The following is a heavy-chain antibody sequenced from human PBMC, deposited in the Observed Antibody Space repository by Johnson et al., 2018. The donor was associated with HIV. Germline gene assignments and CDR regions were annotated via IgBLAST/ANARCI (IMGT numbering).Heavy chain of an antibody. Sequence: QEQLVETGGGLIQPGGSLRLSCAASGFTVSSNYMSWVRQAPGKGLEWVAVISYAGSNQYYADSVKGRFTISRDNSKNTLYLQMNSLKAKDTAGYYWVRWGYSSSPLDAFDIWGQGTMVTVSS. CDR1: GFTVSSNY. D-gene: IGHD6-6*01. CDR2: ISYAGSNQ. V-gene: IGHV3-30-3*01. CDR3: VRWGYSSSPLDAFDI. J-gene: IGHJ3*02.